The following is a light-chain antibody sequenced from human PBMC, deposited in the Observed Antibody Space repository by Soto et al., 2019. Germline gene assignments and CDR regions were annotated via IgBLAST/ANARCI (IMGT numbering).Light chain of an antibody. V-gene: IGKV3-15*01. Sequence: EXXXMXXPXTXSVSAGETATISCGASQSVSSNLAWYQQKPGQAPRLLIYGASTRATGIPARFSGSGSGTEFTLTISSLQSEDFAVYYCQQYNNWPWTFGQGTKVDI. CDR1: QSVSSN. CDR2: GAS. J-gene: IGKJ1*01. CDR3: QQYNNWPWT.